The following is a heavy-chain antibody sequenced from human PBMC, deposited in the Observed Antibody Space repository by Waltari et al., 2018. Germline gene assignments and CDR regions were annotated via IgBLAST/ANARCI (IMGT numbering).Heavy chain of an antibody. J-gene: IGHJ6*02. D-gene: IGHD3-3*01. Sequence: QVQLVQSGAEVKKPGASVKVSCKASGYTFTSYYMHWVRQAPGKGLEWMGIINPSGGSTSSEQKFKGRVTMTRDTSTSTVYMELSSLRSEYTAVYYCARDTYYDCWSGYYHYYYYGMDVWGQGTTVTVSS. V-gene: IGHV1-46*01. CDR1: GYTFTSYY. CDR3: ARDTYYDCWSGYYHYYYYGMDV. CDR2: INPSGGST.